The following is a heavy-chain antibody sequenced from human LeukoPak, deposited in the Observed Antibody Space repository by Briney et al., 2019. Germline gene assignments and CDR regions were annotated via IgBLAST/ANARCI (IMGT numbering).Heavy chain of an antibody. CDR3: ARGGRTAMVTSYYFDY. J-gene: IGHJ4*02. CDR2: ISSSSSYI. V-gene: IGHV3-21*01. D-gene: IGHD5-18*01. CDR1: GFSFHDYS. Sequence: GGSLRLSCAPSGFSFHDYSMNWVRQAPGKGLEWVSSISSSSSYIYYADSVKGRFTISRDNAKNSLYLQMNSLRAEDTAVYYCARGGRTAMVTSYYFDYWGQGTLVTVSS.